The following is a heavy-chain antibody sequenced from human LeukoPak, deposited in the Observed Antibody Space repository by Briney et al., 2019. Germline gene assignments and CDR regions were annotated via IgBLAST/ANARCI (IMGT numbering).Heavy chain of an antibody. CDR2: INSDGSST. Sequence: PGGSLRLSCAASGFTFSSYWMHWVRQAPGKGLVWISRINSDGSSTSYADSVKGRFTISRDNAKNTLYLQMNSLRAEDTAVYYCARERDYDSSGYYVFGYWGQGALVTVSS. J-gene: IGHJ4*02. D-gene: IGHD3-22*01. V-gene: IGHV3-74*01. CDR1: GFTFSSYW. CDR3: ARERDYDSSGYYVFGY.